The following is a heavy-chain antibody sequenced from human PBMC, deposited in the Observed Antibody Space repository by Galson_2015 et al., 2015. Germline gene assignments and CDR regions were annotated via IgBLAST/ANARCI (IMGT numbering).Heavy chain of an antibody. D-gene: IGHD5/OR15-5a*01. CDR2: TYRRSKWFN. CDR1: GDSVSSHSAA. J-gene: IGHJ4*02. Sequence: CAISGDSVSSHSAAWNSIGQSPSRGLEWLGRTYRRSKWFNEYAVSVKGRITINPDTSKNQFSLQLSSVTPEDTAIYYCARTMSFFDYWGQGTLVTVSS. V-gene: IGHV6-1*01. CDR3: ARTMSFFDY.